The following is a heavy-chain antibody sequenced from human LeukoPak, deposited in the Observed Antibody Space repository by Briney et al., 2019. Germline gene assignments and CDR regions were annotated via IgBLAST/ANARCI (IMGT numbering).Heavy chain of an antibody. CDR3: ARAHFSAYTGSE. D-gene: IGHD3-16*01. Sequence: ASVKVSCKASGDTFSNYAIYWVRQAPGQDLEWVGGILPIIGAARNGQKLQGRVTFTADEWTSTVYMELSSLRSEDTAIYYCARAHFSAYTGSEWGQGTLVTVSS. V-gene: IGHV1-69*13. CDR2: ILPIIGAA. CDR1: GDTFSNYA. J-gene: IGHJ4*02.